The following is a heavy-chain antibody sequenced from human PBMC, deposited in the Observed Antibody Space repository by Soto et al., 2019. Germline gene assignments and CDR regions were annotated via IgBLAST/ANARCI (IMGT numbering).Heavy chain of an antibody. CDR3: ARRYSSGYYYYFDY. Sequence: HPGGSLRLSCAASGFTFSSYAMHWVRQAPGKGLEWVAVISYDGSNKYYADSVKGRFTISRDNSKNTLYLQMNSLRAEDTAVYYCARRYSSGYYYYFDYWGQGTLVTVSS. D-gene: IGHD3-22*01. CDR1: GFTFSSYA. J-gene: IGHJ4*02. CDR2: ISYDGSNK. V-gene: IGHV3-30-3*01.